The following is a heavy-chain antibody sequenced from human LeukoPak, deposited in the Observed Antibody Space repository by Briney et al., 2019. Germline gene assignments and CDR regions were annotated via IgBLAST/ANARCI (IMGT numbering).Heavy chain of an antibody. CDR1: GLTFNSYT. CDR2: ISSSSSYI. J-gene: IGHJ4*02. CDR3: ARDLYRIVVVPHYFDY. Sequence: PGGSLRLSCAASGLTFNSYTMNWVRQAPGKGLEWVSSISSSSSYIYYAGSVKGRFTISRDNAKNSLYLQMNSLRAEDTAVYYCARDLYRIVVVPHYFDYWGQGTLVTVSS. V-gene: IGHV3-21*01. D-gene: IGHD3-22*01.